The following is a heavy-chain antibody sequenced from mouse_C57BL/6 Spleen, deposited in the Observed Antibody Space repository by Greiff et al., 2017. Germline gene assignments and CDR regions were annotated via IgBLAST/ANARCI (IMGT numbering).Heavy chain of an antibody. CDR2: ISDGGSYT. CDR3: ARGTTVVATSYFDY. CDR1: GFTFSSYA. D-gene: IGHD1-1*01. J-gene: IGHJ2*01. Sequence: VQLVESGGGLVKPGGSLKLSCAASGFTFSSYAMSWVRQTPEKRLEWVATISDGGSYTYYPDNVKGRFTISRDNAKNNLYLQMSHLKSEDTAMYYCARGTTVVATSYFDYWGQGTTLTVSS. V-gene: IGHV5-4*01.